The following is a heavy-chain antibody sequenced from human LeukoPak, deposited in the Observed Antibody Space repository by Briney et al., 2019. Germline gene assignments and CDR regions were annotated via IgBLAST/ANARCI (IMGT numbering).Heavy chain of an antibody. CDR2: IHYSGGT. CDR1: SGSISGYY. J-gene: IGHJ3*02. CDR3: ARHVTGQEAFNI. V-gene: IGHV4-59*08. Sequence: KPSETLSLTCTVSSGSISGYYWSWIRQPPGKGLEWIGQIHYSGGTIYNPSLKSRVTISVDTSKNQFSLKLSSGSAADTAAYYCARHVTGQEAFNIWGQGTMVTVSS. D-gene: IGHD1-14*01.